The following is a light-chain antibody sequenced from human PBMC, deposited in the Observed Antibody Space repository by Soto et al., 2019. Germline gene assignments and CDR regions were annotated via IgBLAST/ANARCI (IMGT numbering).Light chain of an antibody. V-gene: IGKV3-11*01. Sequence: SVLTQSPATVSFSPGDRATLSCRASQSVSSYLAWYQQKPGQAPRLLIYDASNRATGIPARFSGSGSGTDFTLTISSLEPEDFAVYYCQQRSNWPLTFGQGTRLEIK. CDR1: QSVSSY. CDR2: DAS. J-gene: IGKJ5*01. CDR3: QQRSNWPLT.